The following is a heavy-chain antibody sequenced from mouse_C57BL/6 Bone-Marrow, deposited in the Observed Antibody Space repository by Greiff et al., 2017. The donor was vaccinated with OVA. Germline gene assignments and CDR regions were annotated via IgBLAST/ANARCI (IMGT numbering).Heavy chain of an antibody. CDR1: GFTFSSYA. CDR3: TRLLDAMDY. J-gene: IGHJ4*01. D-gene: IGHD1-1*01. V-gene: IGHV5-9-1*02. Sequence: EVQRVESGEGLVKPGGSLKLSCAASGFTFSSYAMSWVRQTPEKRLEWVAYISSGGDYIYYADTVKGRCTISRDNTRNTPYLQMSSLKTEDTAMYYCTRLLDAMDYWGQGTSVTVSS. CDR2: ISSGGDYI.